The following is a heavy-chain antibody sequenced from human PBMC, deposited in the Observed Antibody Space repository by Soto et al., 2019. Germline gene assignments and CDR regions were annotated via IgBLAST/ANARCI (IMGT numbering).Heavy chain of an antibody. CDR2: IIPILGIA. CDR1: GGTFSSYT. J-gene: IGHJ6*03. CDR3: ARYTLPGYCSSTSSYGTDYYYYYMDV. D-gene: IGHD2-2*01. Sequence: QVQLVQSGAEVKKPGSSVKVSCKASGGTFSSYTISWVRQAPGQGLEWMGRIIPILGIANYAQKFQGRVTITAAKSTSTAYMELSSLRSEDTAVYYCARYTLPGYCSSTSSYGTDYYYYYMDVWGKGTTVTVSS. V-gene: IGHV1-69*02.